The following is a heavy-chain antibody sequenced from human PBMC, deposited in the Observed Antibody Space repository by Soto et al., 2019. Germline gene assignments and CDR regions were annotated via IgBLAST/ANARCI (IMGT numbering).Heavy chain of an antibody. CDR1: GFTFSSYS. J-gene: IGHJ3*02. Sequence: PGGSLRLSCAASGFTFSSYSMNWVRQAPGKGLEWVSYISSTSSTIYYADSVKGRFTISRDNAKNSLYLQMNSLRAEDTAVYYCAREPASSGWLGYPVAFDIWGQGTMVTVSS. CDR2: ISSTSSTI. D-gene: IGHD6-19*01. CDR3: AREPASSGWLGYPVAFDI. V-gene: IGHV3-48*01.